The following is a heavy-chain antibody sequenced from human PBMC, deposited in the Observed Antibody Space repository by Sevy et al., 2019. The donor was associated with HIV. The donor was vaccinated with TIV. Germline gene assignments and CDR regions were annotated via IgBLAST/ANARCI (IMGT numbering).Heavy chain of an antibody. D-gene: IGHD2-8*01. CDR2: LSFGCGEI. CDR3: AREGCTKPHDY. V-gene: IGHV3-23*01. CDR1: GFTFSKYS. Sequence: PGGCLRLSCAASGFTFSKYSMSWVRQPPGKGLEWVSTLSFGCGEINYADSVKGRFTISRDNSKNSVYLQMNNLRPEDTAVYYCAREGCTKPHDYWGQGTLVTVSS. J-gene: IGHJ4*02.